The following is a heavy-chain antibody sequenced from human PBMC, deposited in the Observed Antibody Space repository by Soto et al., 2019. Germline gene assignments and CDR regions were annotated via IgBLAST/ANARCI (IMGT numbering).Heavy chain of an antibody. D-gene: IGHD2-2*01. CDR3: ARDHSTSFVYYYYMDV. V-gene: IGHV3-21*01. J-gene: IGHJ6*03. CDR2: ISSSSSSI. Sequence: EVQLVESGGGLVKPGESLRLSCAASGFTFSSYSMNWVRQAPGKGLEWVSSISSSSSSIYYADSVKGRFTISRDNAKSSLYLQMNSLRAEDTAMYYCARDHSTSFVYYYYMDVWGKGTTVTVSS. CDR1: GFTFSSYS.